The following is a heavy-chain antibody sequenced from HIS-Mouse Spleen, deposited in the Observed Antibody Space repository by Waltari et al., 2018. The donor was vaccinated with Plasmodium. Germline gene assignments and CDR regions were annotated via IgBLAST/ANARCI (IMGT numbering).Heavy chain of an antibody. CDR3: ARSIAATVTFYFDY. CDR2: IYYSGST. J-gene: IGHJ4*02. D-gene: IGHD6-13*01. CDR1: GGSISSGGYY. V-gene: IGHV4-31*03. Sequence: QVQLQESGPGLVKPSQTLSLTCTVSGGSISSGGYYWSWIRQHPGKGLEWIGYIYYSGSTYYNPSLKSRVTISVDTSKNQFSLKLSSVTATDTAVYYCARSIAATVTFYFDYWGQGTLVTVSS.